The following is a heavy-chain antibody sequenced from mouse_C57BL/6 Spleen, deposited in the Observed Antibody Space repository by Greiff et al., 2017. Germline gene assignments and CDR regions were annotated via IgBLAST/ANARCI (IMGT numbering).Heavy chain of an antibody. J-gene: IGHJ2*01. CDR2: IYPRDGST. Sequence: QVQLQQSGPELVKPGASVKLSCKASGYTFTSYDINWVKQRPGQGLEWIGWIYPRDGSTKYNEKFKGKATLTVDTSSSTAYMELHSLTSEDSDFSFCARRGLRRFPYCFDYWGQGTTLTVSS. CDR3: ARRGLRRFPYCFDY. CDR1: GYTFTSYD. V-gene: IGHV1-85*01. D-gene: IGHD2-4*01.